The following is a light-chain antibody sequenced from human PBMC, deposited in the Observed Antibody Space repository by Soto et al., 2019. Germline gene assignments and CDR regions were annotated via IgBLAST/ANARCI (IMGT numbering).Light chain of an antibody. CDR3: KQSYSTPFT. Sequence: DIQMTQSPSSLSASVGDRVTITCRASQSISSYLNWYQQKPGKATKLLIYAASSLQSGLPSRFSGSGSGTDFTLTISSLQPEDFATYYGKQSYSTPFTFGPGTKLDIQ. CDR1: QSISSY. CDR2: AAS. V-gene: IGKV1-39*01. J-gene: IGKJ3*01.